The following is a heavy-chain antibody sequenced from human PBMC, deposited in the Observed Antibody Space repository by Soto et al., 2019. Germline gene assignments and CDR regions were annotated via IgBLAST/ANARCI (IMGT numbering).Heavy chain of an antibody. D-gene: IGHD3-22*01. CDR1: GYTFTSYD. Sequence: QVQLVQSGAEVKKPGASVKVSCKASGYTFTSYDINWVRQATGQGLEWMGWMNPNSGNTGYAQKFQGRVTMTRNTSISTAYMELSRLRSEDTAVYYCARSTRDYYDSDYWGQGTLVTVSS. J-gene: IGHJ4*02. CDR3: ARSTRDYYDSDY. CDR2: MNPNSGNT. V-gene: IGHV1-8*01.